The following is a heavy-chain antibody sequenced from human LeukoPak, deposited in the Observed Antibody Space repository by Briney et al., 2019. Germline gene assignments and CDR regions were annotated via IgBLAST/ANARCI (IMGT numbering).Heavy chain of an antibody. Sequence: PGRSLRLSCAASGFTFSSYGMHWVRQAPGKGLEWVAVISYDGSNKYYADSVKGRFTISRDNSKNTLYLQVNSLRAEDTAVYYCAKEMWEYSGYDSTFDIWGQGTMVTVSS. D-gene: IGHD5-12*01. CDR1: GFTFSSYG. V-gene: IGHV3-30*18. CDR3: AKEMWEYSGYDSTFDI. J-gene: IGHJ3*02. CDR2: ISYDGSNK.